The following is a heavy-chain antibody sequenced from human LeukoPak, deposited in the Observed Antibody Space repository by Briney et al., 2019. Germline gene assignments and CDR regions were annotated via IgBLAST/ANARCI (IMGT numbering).Heavy chain of an antibody. CDR2: ISGSGGTA. J-gene: IGHJ6*03. V-gene: IGHV3-23*01. Sequence: GGSLRLSCAASGFTFSIYAMSWVRQAPGKGLEWVSAISGSGGTAYYADSVKGRFTISRDNSKNTLYLQMNSLRAEDTAVYYCAKDGAYYDFWSGYSAYYYYYMDVWGKGTTVTVSS. CDR1: GFTFSIYA. D-gene: IGHD3-3*01. CDR3: AKDGAYYDFWSGYSAYYYYYMDV.